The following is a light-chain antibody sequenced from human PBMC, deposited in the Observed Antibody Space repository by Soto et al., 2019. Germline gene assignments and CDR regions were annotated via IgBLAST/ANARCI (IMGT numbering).Light chain of an antibody. J-gene: IGKJ4*01. V-gene: IGKV2-30*01. CDR1: ESLAYSDGNTY. CDR3: MQGTHWPTR. CDR2: HVS. Sequence: DVVMTQSPLSLPVTLGQPASISCRSSESLAYSDGNTYLNWFQQRPGQSPRRLIYHVSKRDSGVPDRLSGSGSGTDFTLKISRVEAEDVGVYYCMQGTHWPTRFGAGTKVEIK.